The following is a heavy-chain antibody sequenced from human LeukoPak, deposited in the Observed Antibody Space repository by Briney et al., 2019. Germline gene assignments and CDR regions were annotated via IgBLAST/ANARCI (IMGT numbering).Heavy chain of an antibody. CDR2: ISRSSSLE. D-gene: IGHD5-24*01. V-gene: IGHV3-21*01. J-gene: IGHJ4*02. Sequence: GGSLRLSCVASVFDFNDYTFNWVRQAPGKGLEWVSSISRSSSLEYYADPVRGRFTISRDNAKSSLYLQMNGLRVEDTAVYYCVRGDNRDYWGQGTLVTVSS. CDR1: VFDFNDYT. CDR3: VRGDNRDY.